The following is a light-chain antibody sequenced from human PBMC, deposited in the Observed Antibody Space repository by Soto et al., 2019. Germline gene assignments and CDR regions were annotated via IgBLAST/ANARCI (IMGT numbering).Light chain of an antibody. CDR3: QQSYSIPVWT. Sequence: DIQLTQSPSFLCASVGDRVTISCLSSQGISSYLAWYQQKPGKAPKLLIYAASTLQSGVPSRFSGSGSGTEFTLTISSLQPEDFATYYCQQSYSIPVWTFGHGTKV. V-gene: IGKV1-9*01. CDR2: AAS. CDR1: QGISSY. J-gene: IGKJ1*01.